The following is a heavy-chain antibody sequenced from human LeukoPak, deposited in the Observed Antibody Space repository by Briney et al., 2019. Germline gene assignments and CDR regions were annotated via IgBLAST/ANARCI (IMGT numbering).Heavy chain of an antibody. D-gene: IGHD5-24*01. CDR1: GGSMSSYY. CDR3: ARGARAGYNLEPFDY. V-gene: IGHV4-59*08. CDR2: IYYSGGT. Sequence: SETLSLTCTVSGGSMSSYYWSWIRQPPGKGLEWIGYIYYSGGTKYNPSLKSRVTTSVDTSKNQFSLKLSSVTAADTAVYYCARGARAGYNLEPFDYWGQGTLVTVSS. J-gene: IGHJ4*02.